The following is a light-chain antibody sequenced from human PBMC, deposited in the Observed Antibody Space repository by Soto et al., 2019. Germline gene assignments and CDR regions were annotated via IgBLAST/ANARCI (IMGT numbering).Light chain of an antibody. V-gene: IGKV2-30*01. CDR3: MQGTHWPLGT. CDR1: QSLVYSDGNTY. Sequence: DVVMTQSPLSLPVTLGQPASISCRSSQSLVYSDGNTYLNWFPQRPGQSPRRLIYKVSNRDSGVPDRFSGSGSGTDFTLNISRVEAEDVGVYYCMQGTHWPLGTIGQGTKLEIK. CDR2: KVS. J-gene: IGKJ2*02.